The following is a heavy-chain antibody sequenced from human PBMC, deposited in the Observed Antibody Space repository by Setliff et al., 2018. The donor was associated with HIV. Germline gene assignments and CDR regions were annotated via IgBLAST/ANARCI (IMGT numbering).Heavy chain of an antibody. J-gene: IGHJ4*02. V-gene: IGHV4-4*02. CDR1: GASMGSSSW. Sequence: SETLSLTCAVSGASMGSSSWWSWVRQAPGKGLEWIGEIYHGGTTKYNPSLKSRVTMSVDRPNNHFSLRLTSVTAADTAVYFCARTNRWELLSPYFDAWGQGTLVTVSS. CDR3: ARTNRWELLSPYFDA. D-gene: IGHD1-7*01. CDR2: IYHGGTT.